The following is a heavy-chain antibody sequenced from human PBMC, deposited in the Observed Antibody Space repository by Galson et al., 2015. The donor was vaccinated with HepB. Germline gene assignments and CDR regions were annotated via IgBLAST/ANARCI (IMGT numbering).Heavy chain of an antibody. CDR1: GYTLTELS. CDR2: FDPEDGET. D-gene: IGHD4-17*01. V-gene: IGHV1-24*01. CDR3: ATKKDYGDYDRGAFDI. J-gene: IGHJ3*02. Sequence: SVKVSCKASGYTLTELSMHWVRQAPGKGLEWMGGFDPEDGETIYAQKFQGRVTMTEDTSTDTAYMELSSLRSEDTAVYYCATKKDYGDYDRGAFDIWGQGTMVTVSS.